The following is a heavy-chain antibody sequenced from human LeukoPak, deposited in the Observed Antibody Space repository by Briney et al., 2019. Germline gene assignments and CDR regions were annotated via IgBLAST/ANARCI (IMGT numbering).Heavy chain of an antibody. CDR1: GGSISGYH. J-gene: IGHJ3*02. CDR2: INHSGST. CDR3: ARAQSPGAFDI. Sequence: SETLSLTCTVSGGSISGYHWSWIRQPPGKGLEWIGEINHSGSTNYNPSLKSRVTISVDTSKNQFSLKLSSVTAADTAVYYCARAQSPGAFDIWGQGTMVTVSS. V-gene: IGHV4-34*01.